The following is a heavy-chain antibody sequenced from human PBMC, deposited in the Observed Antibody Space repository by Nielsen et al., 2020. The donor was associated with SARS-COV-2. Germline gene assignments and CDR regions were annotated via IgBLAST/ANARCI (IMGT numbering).Heavy chain of an antibody. CDR1: GFTFSSYA. CDR3: ARGPEYSSSSDAFDI. Sequence: GESLNLSCAASGFTFSSYAMHWVRQAPGKGLEWVAVISYDGSNKYYADSVKGRFTISRDNSKNTLYLQMNSLRAEDTAVYYCARGPEYSSSSDAFDIWGQGTMVTVSS. D-gene: IGHD6-6*01. CDR2: ISYDGSNK. V-gene: IGHV3-30-3*01. J-gene: IGHJ3*02.